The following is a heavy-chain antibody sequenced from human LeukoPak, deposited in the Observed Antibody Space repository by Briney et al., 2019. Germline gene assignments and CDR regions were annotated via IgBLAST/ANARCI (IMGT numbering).Heavy chain of an antibody. CDR3: ARDRGRGYCGGDCDSVWYFDL. CDR2: ISISVKYI. Sequence: GGSLRLSCAGSGFAFRAYKMHWVRQAPGKGLEYVSSISISVKYIYYADSVKGRFSISRDNAKNSLYLQMNSLGVEDTAVYYCARDRGRGYCGGDCDSVWYFDLWGRGTLVTVSS. J-gene: IGHJ2*01. CDR1: GFAFRAYK. D-gene: IGHD2-21*02. V-gene: IGHV3-21*01.